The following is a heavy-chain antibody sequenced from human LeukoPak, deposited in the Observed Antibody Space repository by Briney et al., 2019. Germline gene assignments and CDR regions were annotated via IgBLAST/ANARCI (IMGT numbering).Heavy chain of an antibody. CDR1: GYSFTSYW. V-gene: IGHV5-51*01. Sequence: GESLKISCKGPGYSFTSYWIGWVRQMPGKGLEWMGIIYPGDSDTRYSPSFQGQVTISADKSISTAYLQWSSLKASDTAMYYCARWICSSTSCHYYYYGMDVWGQGTTVTVSS. CDR3: ARWICSSTSCHYYYYGMDV. D-gene: IGHD2-2*01. CDR2: IYPGDSDT. J-gene: IGHJ6*02.